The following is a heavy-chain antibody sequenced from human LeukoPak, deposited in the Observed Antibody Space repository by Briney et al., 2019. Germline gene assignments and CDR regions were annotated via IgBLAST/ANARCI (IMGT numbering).Heavy chain of an antibody. V-gene: IGHV4-4*07. J-gene: IGHJ6*02. Sequence: PSETLSLTCTVSGGSISSYYWSWIRQPAGKGLEWIGRIYTSGSTNYNPSLKSRVTMSVDTSKNQFSLKLSSVTAADTAVYYCARDRIVVVPAAMYYYYYGMDVWGQGTTVTVSS. CDR2: IYTSGST. CDR1: GGSISSYY. CDR3: ARDRIVVVPAAMYYYYYGMDV. D-gene: IGHD2-2*01.